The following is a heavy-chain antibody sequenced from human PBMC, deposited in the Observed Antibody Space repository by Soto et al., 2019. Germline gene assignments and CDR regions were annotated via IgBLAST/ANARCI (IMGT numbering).Heavy chain of an antibody. Sequence: ESGGGLVQPGGSLRLSCAASGFTFSSYAMHWARQAPGKGLEYVSAISSNGGSTYYANSVKGRFTISRDNSKNTLYLQMGRMRAEDMAVYYCAREGYCSSTSCYSFDYWGQGTLVTVSS. D-gene: IGHD2-2*01. J-gene: IGHJ4*02. CDR1: GFTFSSYA. V-gene: IGHV3-64*01. CDR2: ISSNGGST. CDR3: AREGYCSSTSCYSFDY.